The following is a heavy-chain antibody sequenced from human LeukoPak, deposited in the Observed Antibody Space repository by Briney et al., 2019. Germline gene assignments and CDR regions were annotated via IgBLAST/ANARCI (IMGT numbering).Heavy chain of an antibody. CDR2: IKQDGTER. CDR1: GFTSSSYW. CDR3: ARYVNYFDP. J-gene: IGHJ4*02. Sequence: GGSLRLSCAASGFTSSSYWMTWVRQAPGKGLEWVATIKQDGTERYNVDSVRGRFTISRDNAKNSLFPQVNSLRAEDTALYYCARYVNYFDPWGQGTLITVSS. D-gene: IGHD3-10*02. V-gene: IGHV3-7*01.